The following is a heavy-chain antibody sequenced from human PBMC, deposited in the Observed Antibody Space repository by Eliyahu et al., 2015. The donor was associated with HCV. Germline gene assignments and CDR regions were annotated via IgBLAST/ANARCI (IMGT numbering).Heavy chain of an antibody. J-gene: IGHJ4*02. CDR1: GXTFTXHX. CDR3: ARLGYDNIGNYFDN. CDR2: IYPDDSDT. D-gene: IGHD3-22*01. Sequence: EVQLGQXGTEVKXPGESXKISXKGSGXTFTXHXIAWVRQMPGKGPEWMGVIYPDDSDTKYSPSFQGEVAISVDKSISTAYLQWSSLKASDTAIYYCARLGYDNIGNYFDNWGQGTLVTVSS. V-gene: IGHV5-51*01.